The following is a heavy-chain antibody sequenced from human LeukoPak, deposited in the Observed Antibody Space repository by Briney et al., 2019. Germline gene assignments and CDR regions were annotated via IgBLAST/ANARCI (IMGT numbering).Heavy chain of an antibody. Sequence: GGSLRFSCAASGFTFSSYAMHWVRQAPGKGLEWVAVISYDGSNKYYADSVKGRFTISRDNSKNTLYLQMNSLRAEDTAVYYCARDQPLHSSGYYYYFDYWGQGTLVTVSS. V-gene: IGHV3-30-3*01. CDR2: ISYDGSNK. J-gene: IGHJ4*02. CDR3: ARDQPLHSSGYYYYFDY. CDR1: GFTFSSYA. D-gene: IGHD3-22*01.